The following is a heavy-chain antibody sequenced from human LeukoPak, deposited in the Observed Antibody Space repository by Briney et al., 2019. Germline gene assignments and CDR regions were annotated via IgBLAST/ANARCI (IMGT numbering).Heavy chain of an antibody. CDR2: MNPNSGNT. J-gene: IGHJ4*02. CDR3: ARAGSGSLGHGY. CDR1: GYTFTSYD. D-gene: IGHD6-19*01. Sequence: ASVKVSCKASGYTFTSYDINWVRQATGQGLEWMGWMNPNSGNTGYAQKFQGRVTMTRNTSISTAYMELSSLRSEDTAVHYCARAGSGSLGHGYWGQGTLVTVSS. V-gene: IGHV1-8*01.